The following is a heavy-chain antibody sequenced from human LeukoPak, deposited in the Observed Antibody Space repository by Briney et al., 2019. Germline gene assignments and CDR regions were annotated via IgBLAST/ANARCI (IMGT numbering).Heavy chain of an antibody. CDR1: GNYW. J-gene: IGHJ4*02. Sequence: GGSLRLSCAASGNYWMHWVRQAPGKGLVWVSHINSDGSWTSYADSVKGRFTISKDNVKNTVYLQMNNLRAEDTAVYYCVSFYETDWGRGTLVTVSS. CDR3: VSFYETD. D-gene: IGHD2/OR15-2a*01. CDR2: INSDGSWT. V-gene: IGHV3-74*01.